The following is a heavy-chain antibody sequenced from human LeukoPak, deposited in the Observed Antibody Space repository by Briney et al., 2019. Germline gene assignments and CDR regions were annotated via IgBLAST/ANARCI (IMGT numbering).Heavy chain of an antibody. Sequence: GGSLRLSCAASGFTFSSYSMNWVRQAPGKGLEWVSSITSSSGYTYYADSVKGRFTISRDNAYNSLYLQMDSLSADDTAVYYCARSDSGSGSYFDYWGQGTLVTVSS. CDR3: ARSDSGSGSYFDY. CDR1: GFTFSSYS. D-gene: IGHD3-10*01. CDR2: ITSSSGYT. J-gene: IGHJ4*02. V-gene: IGHV3-21*01.